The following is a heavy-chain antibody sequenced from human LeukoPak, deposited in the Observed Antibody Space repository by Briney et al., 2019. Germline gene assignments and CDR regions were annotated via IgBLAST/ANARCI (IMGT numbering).Heavy chain of an antibody. CDR3: ARQNPPGSKKGWFAP. CDR2: IYYNGIT. CDR1: GGSINSYY. V-gene: IGHV4-59*08. J-gene: IGHJ5*02. D-gene: IGHD6-25*01. Sequence: SETLSLTCTVSGGSINSYYWTWIRQPPGKGLEWIACIYYNGITNYKSSLESRLTISVDTSKNQFSLRLRSVTAADTAVYYCARQNPPGSKKGWFAPWGQGTLVTVSS.